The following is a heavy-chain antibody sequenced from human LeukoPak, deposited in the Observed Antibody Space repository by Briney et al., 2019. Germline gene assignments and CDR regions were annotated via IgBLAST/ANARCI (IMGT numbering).Heavy chain of an antibody. CDR3: AKATWYGGNPSGAFDM. CDR2: INPSGGST. Sequence: ASVKVSCKASGYTFTNYYIHWVRQAPGQGLEWMGIINPSGGSTDYAQKFQGRVNMTRDTSTSTVYMELSSLRSEDTAVYYCAKATWYGGNPSGAFDMWGQGTMVTVSS. D-gene: IGHD4/OR15-4a*01. J-gene: IGHJ3*02. V-gene: IGHV1-46*01. CDR1: GYTFTNYY.